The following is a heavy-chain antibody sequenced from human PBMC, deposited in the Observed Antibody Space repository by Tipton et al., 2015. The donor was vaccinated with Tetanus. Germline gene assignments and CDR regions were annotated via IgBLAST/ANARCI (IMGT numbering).Heavy chain of an antibody. CDR3: AREDTLNYYYVGYFHD. V-gene: IGHV4-30-2*01. D-gene: IGHD3-22*01. CDR2: IYHSGSP. J-gene: IGHJ1*01. Sequence: TLSLTCAVSGGSITSGAYLWGWIRQPPGKGLEWIGYIYHSGSPYYNPSLKSRVTLSVDTSMNQFSLQLSSVTAADTAVYYCAREDTLNYYYVGYFHDWGQGTLVTVSS. CDR1: GGSITSGAYL.